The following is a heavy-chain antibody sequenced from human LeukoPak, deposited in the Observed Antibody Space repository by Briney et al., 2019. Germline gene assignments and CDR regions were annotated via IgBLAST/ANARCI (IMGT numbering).Heavy chain of an antibody. CDR3: ARASVNGAGGFFYYFDY. Sequence: GASVKVSCKASGYTFTGYYMHWVRQAPGQGLEWMGWINPNSGGTNYAQKFQGRVTMTRDTSISTAYMELSRLRSDDTAVYYCARASVNGAGGFFYYFDYWGKGTLVTVSS. CDR1: GYTFTGYY. CDR2: INPNSGGT. V-gene: IGHV1-2*02. D-gene: IGHD3-16*01. J-gene: IGHJ4*02.